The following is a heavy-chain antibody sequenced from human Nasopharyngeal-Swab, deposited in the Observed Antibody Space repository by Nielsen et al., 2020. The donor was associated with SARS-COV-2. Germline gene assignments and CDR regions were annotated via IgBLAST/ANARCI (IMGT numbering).Heavy chain of an antibody. CDR2: IYSGGST. V-gene: IGHV3-53*01. CDR1: GFTVSSNY. Sequence: GESLKISCAASGFTVSSNYMSWVRQAPGKGLEWVSVIYSGGSTYYAGSVKGRFTISRDNSKNTLYLQMNSLRAEDTAVYYCARDDRVVVAATHYYYYGMDVWGQGTTVTVSS. J-gene: IGHJ6*02. CDR3: ARDDRVVVAATHYYYYGMDV. D-gene: IGHD2-15*01.